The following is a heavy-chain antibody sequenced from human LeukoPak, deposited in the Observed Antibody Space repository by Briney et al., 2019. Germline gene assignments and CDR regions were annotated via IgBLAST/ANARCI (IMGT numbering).Heavy chain of an antibody. CDR2: ISSNGGST. J-gene: IGHJ3*02. CDR3: ARSPGEVVNPEYAFDI. CDR1: GFTFSSYA. Sequence: GGSLRLSCSPAGFTFSSYAMHWVRQAPGKGLEYVSAISSNGGSTYYANSVKGRFTISRDNSKNTLYLQMGSLRAEDMAVYYCARSPGEVVNPEYAFDIWGQGTMVTVSS. V-gene: IGHV3-64*01. D-gene: IGHD3-10*01.